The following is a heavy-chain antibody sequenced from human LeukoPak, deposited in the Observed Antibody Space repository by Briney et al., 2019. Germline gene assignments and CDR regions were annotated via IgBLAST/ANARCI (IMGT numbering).Heavy chain of an antibody. D-gene: IGHD1-1*01. J-gene: IGHJ4*02. CDR1: GFSFSTYS. CDR2: IVGSSSTI. Sequence: GGPLRLSCAASGFSFSTYSMNWVRQAPGKGLEWVSYIVGSSSTIYYADSVKGRFTISRDNAKNSLYLQMDSLRAEDTAVYYCATDSPETAAFDYWGQGTLVTVSS. V-gene: IGHV3-48*04. CDR3: ATDSPETAAFDY.